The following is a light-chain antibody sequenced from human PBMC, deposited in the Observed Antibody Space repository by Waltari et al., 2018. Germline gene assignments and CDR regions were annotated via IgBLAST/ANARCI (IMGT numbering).Light chain of an antibody. CDR1: SSNIGSKY. CDR2: RNK. V-gene: IGLV1-47*01. J-gene: IGLJ1*01. CDR3: AAWDDSLSVYV. Sequence: QSVLTQPPSASGTPGQRVTISCSGSSSNIGSKYVYWYQQLPGTAPKLLIYRNKQRPSGVPDRCPGSKSGTSASLAISGLRSEDEADYYCAAWDDSLSVYVFGTGTKVTVL.